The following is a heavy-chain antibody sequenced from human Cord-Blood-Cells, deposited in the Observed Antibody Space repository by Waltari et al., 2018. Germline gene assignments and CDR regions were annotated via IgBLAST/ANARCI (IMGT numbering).Heavy chain of an antibody. D-gene: IGHD4-4*01. V-gene: IGHV4-38-2*01. CDR1: GYSISSGYY. J-gene: IGHJ6*02. CDR3: ARQPYDYSNYYYYGMDV. CDR2: IYHSGST. Sequence: QVQLQESGPGLVKPSETLSLTCAVSGYSISSGYYWGWIRQPQGKGLEWIGSIYHSGSTHYNPSLKSRVTISVDTSKNQFSLKLSSVTAADTAVYYCARQPYDYSNYYYYGMDVWGQGTTVTVSS.